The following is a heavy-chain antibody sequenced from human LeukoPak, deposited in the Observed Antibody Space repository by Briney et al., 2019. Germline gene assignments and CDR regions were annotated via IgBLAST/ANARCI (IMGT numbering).Heavy chain of an antibody. D-gene: IGHD1-26*01. J-gene: IGHJ4*02. Sequence: PGGSLRLSCAASGFTFSSYEMNWVRQAPGKGLEWVSYISSSGSTIYYADSVKGRFTISRDNAKNSLYLQMNSLRAEDTAVYYCARVRGSYQYYFDYWGQGTLVTVSS. CDR3: ARVRGSYQYYFDY. V-gene: IGHV3-48*03. CDR2: ISSSGSTI. CDR1: GFTFSSYE.